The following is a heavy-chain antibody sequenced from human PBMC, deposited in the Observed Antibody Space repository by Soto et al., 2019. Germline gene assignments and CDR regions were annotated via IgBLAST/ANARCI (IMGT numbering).Heavy chain of an antibody. D-gene: IGHD3-22*01. CDR1: GFTFTSYW. CDR3: ARDYYDSSGYYPGFDY. J-gene: IGHJ4*02. V-gene: IGHV3-7*04. Sequence: PGGPLRLSCAASGFTFTSYWMSWARQAPGKGLEWVANIKQDGSEKYYVDSVKGRFTISRDNAKNSLYLQMNSLRAEDTAVFYCARDYYDSSGYYPGFDYWGQGTLVTVSS. CDR2: IKQDGSEK.